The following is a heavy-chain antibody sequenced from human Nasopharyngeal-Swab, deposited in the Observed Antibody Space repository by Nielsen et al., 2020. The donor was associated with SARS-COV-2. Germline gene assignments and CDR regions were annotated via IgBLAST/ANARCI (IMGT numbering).Heavy chain of an antibody. CDR2: IYPGDSDT. V-gene: IGHV5-51*01. CDR3: ARLLLSKYFDY. CDR1: GYSFSSYW. Sequence: KVSCKGSGYSFSSYWIVWVRQMPGKGLEWMGIIYPGDSDTRYSPSFQGQVTISADKSISTAYLQWSSLKASDTAMYYCARLLLSKYFDYWGQGTLVTVSS. J-gene: IGHJ4*02.